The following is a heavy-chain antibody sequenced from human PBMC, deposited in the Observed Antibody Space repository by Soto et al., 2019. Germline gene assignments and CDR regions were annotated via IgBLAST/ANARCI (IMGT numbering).Heavy chain of an antibody. CDR1: GGSVGSYY. CDR2: IFISGST. Sequence: PSETLSLTCTVSGGSVGSYYWTWIRQSAGKGLEWIGRIFISGSTNYNPSFNSRVTMSVDTSKNQFSLKLSSVTAADTATYYCASALVDYGDYYFDRWGQGTLVTVSS. CDR3: ASALVDYGDYYFDR. V-gene: IGHV4-4*07. J-gene: IGHJ4*02. D-gene: IGHD4-17*01.